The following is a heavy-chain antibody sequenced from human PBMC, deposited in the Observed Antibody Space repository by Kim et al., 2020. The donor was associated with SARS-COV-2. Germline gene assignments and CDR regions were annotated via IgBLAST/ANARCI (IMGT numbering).Heavy chain of an antibody. CDR1: GFTFGDYA. J-gene: IGHJ4*02. CDR2: ISWNSGSI. V-gene: IGHV3-9*01. CDR3: AKGHLLRFLEWLPLYYFDY. D-gene: IGHD3-3*01. Sequence: GGSLRLSCAASGFTFGDYAMHWVRQAPGKGLEWVSGISWNSGSIGYADSVKGRFTISRDNAKNSLYLQMNSLRAEDTALYYCAKGHLLRFLEWLPLYYFDYWGQGTLVTVSS.